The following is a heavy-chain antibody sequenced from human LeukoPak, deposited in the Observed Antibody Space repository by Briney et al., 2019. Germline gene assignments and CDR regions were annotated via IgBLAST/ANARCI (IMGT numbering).Heavy chain of an antibody. CDR2: IIPIFGTA. CDR3: ARNSYGGVGYFDY. Sequence: ASVKVSCKASGGTFSSYAISWVRQAPGQGLEWMGGIIPIFGTANYAQKFQGRVMITADESTSTAYMELSSLRSEDTAVYYCARNSYGGVGYFDYWGQGTLVTVSS. CDR1: GGTFSSYA. D-gene: IGHD4-23*01. V-gene: IGHV1-69*13. J-gene: IGHJ4*02.